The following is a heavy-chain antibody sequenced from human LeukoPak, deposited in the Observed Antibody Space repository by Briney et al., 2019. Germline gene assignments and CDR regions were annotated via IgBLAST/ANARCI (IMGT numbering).Heavy chain of an antibody. CDR3: ARVHDSSGYAVGY. J-gene: IGHJ4*02. D-gene: IGHD3-22*01. CDR1: GYTFTGFY. Sequence: ASVKVSCKASGYTFTGFYMHWVRQAPGQGLEWMGRINPNSGDTNYAQKFQGRVTMTRDTSISTAYMELSRLTSDDTAVYYCARVHDSSGYAVGYWGQGTLVTVSS. V-gene: IGHV1-2*06. CDR2: INPNSGDT.